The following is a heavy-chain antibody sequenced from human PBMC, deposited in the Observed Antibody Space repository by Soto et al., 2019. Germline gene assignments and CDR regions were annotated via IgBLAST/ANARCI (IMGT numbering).Heavy chain of an antibody. CDR3: ARECVLTHHYYYYGMDV. D-gene: IGHD6-6*01. Sequence: SETLSLTCTVSGGSVSSGSYYWSWIRQPPGKGLEWIGYIYYSGSTNYNPSLKSRVTISVDTSKNQFSLKLSSVTAADTAVYYCARECVLTHHYYYYGMDVWGQGTTVTVSS. CDR1: GGSVSSGSYY. V-gene: IGHV4-61*01. CDR2: IYYSGST. J-gene: IGHJ6*02.